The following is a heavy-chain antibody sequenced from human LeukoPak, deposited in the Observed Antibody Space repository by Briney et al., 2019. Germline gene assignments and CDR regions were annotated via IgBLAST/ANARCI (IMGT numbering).Heavy chain of an antibody. Sequence: GGSLRLSCAASTFTFSTYWMTWVRQAPGKGPEVVANINQDGSVKNYVDYVKGRFTISRDNAKNSLYLQMNSLRADDTAVYYCARDPGSSSFDYWGQGTLVTVSS. J-gene: IGHJ4*02. V-gene: IGHV3-7*01. CDR1: TFTFSTYW. CDR2: INQDGSVK. CDR3: ARDPGSSSFDY. D-gene: IGHD6-13*01.